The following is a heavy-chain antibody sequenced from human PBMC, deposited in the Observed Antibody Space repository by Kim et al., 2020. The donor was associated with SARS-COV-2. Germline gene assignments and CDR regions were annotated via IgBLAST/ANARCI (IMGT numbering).Heavy chain of an antibody. D-gene: IGHD1-26*01. J-gene: IGHJ5*02. Sequence: DSVTDRCTISRDNAKNSLCLQMNSLRAEDTAVYYCARDGSDSGRLWGWFDPWGQGTLVTVSS. V-gene: IGHV3-11*04. CDR3: ARDGSDSGRLWGWFDP.